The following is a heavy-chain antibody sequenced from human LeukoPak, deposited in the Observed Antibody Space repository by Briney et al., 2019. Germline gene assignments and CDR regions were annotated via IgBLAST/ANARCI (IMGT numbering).Heavy chain of an antibody. CDR3: AGYGEYGTGSYYRGCIDY. D-gene: IGHD3-10*01. V-gene: IGHV1-2*02. CDR2: IHPRSGET. Sequence: ASVKVSCKASGYSFTAFYIHWVRQAPGQGLEWMGWIHPRSGETNYAYKFRGRVTMTRDTSISTTYMDLGSLGSDDTAVYYCAGYGEYGTGSYYRGCIDYWGQGTLVTVSS. J-gene: IGHJ4*02. CDR1: GYSFTAFY.